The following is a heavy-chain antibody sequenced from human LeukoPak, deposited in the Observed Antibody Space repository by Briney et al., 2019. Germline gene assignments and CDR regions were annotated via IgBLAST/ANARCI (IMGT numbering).Heavy chain of an antibody. CDR3: AREYSYGYFDY. D-gene: IGHD5-18*01. V-gene: IGHV4-4*07. J-gene: IGHJ4*02. CDR1: GGSISSYY. CDR2: IYSSGST. Sequence: SETLSLTCTVSGGSISSYYWSWIRQPAGKGLEWIGRIYSSGSTNYNPSLKSRITKSVDTSKNQFSLKLSSVTAADTAMYYCAREYSYGYFDYWGQGTLVTVSS.